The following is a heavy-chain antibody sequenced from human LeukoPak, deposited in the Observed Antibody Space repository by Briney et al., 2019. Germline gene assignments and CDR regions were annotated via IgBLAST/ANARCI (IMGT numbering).Heavy chain of an antibody. CDR1: GLIFSSYE. D-gene: IGHD6-19*01. V-gene: IGHV3-48*03. Sequence: PGGSLRLSCAASGLIFSSYEMNWVRQAPGKGLEWVSYISSSGSTIYYAGSVKGRFTTSRDNAKNSLYLQMNSLRAEDTAVYYCARDGGIAVAGDAFDIWGQGTMVTVSS. J-gene: IGHJ3*02. CDR2: ISSSGSTI. CDR3: ARDGGIAVAGDAFDI.